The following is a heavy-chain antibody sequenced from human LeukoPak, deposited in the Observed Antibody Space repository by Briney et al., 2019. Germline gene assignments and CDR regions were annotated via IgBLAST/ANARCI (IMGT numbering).Heavy chain of an antibody. CDR3: VSRAASPWGPFDD. J-gene: IGHJ4*02. V-gene: IGHV3-23*01. D-gene: IGHD7-27*01. Sequence: RAGGYLRLSCAASGFTCSDYAINWVRRAPGKGLEWFLSISRGGVITYYEDSVKVRFTIYRDNSTTTLYLHMNSLRVEDTAVYYCVSRAASPWGPFDDWGQGTLVTVTS. CDR1: GFTCSDYA. CDR2: ISRGGVIT.